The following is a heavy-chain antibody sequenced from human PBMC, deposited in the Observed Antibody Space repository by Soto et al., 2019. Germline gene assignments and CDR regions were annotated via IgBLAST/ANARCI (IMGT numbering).Heavy chain of an antibody. V-gene: IGHV3-23*01. J-gene: IGHJ4*02. D-gene: IGHD1-20*01. CDR1: GFTLRNYA. Sequence: GGSLRLSCEASGFTLRNYAMTWIRQAPGKGLEWVSLISANDVGTYYAESVKTRFTISTDQSRNTVYLQMDSLRADDTAIYYCAKAKNDYNWDNRPPFDYWGKGPLVTVSS. CDR2: ISANDVGT. CDR3: AKAKNDYNWDNRPPFDY.